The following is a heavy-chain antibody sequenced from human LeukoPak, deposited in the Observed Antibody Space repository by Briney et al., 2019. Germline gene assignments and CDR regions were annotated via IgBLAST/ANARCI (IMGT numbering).Heavy chain of an antibody. CDR2: IYYTGST. J-gene: IGHJ4*02. V-gene: IGHV4-39*01. CDR3: TSEISSASNY. D-gene: IGHD6-6*01. Sequence: SETLSLTCTVSGGSIRSSSYYWGWIRQPPGEELEWIGSIYYTGSTYYSPSLKSRVTISADTSKNEFSLKLSSVTAADTAVYYCTSEISSASNYWGQGTLVTVSS. CDR1: GGSIRSSSYY.